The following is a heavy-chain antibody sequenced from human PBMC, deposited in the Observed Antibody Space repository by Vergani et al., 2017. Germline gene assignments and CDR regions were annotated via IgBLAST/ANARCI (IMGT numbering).Heavy chain of an antibody. J-gene: IGHJ6*03. CDR2: IYSGGST. CDR3: ARGXITIFPPYYYYMDV. CDR1: GFTVSSNY. D-gene: IGHD3-3*01. Sequence: EVQLVETGGGLIQPGGSLRLSCAASGFTVSSNYMSWVRQAPGKGLEWVSVIYSGGSTYYADSVKGRFTISRDNSKNTLYLQMNSLRAEDTAVYYCARGXITIFPPYYYYMDVWGKGTTVTVSS. V-gene: IGHV3-53*02.